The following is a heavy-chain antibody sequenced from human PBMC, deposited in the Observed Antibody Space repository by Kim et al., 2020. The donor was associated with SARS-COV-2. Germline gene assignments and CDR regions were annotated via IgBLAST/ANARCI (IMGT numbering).Heavy chain of an antibody. V-gene: IGHV3-74*01. CDR3: ARVEVRYFDWLLARWGMVV. CDR1: GFTFSSYW. D-gene: IGHD3-9*01. CDR2: INSDVSSP. J-gene: IGHJ6*02. Sequence: GGSLRLSCAASGFTFSSYWMHWVRQAPGKGLVWVSRINSDVSSPSYADSVKGRFTISRDNAKNTLYLQMNSLRAEDTAVYYCARVEVRYFDWLLARWGMVVWGQGTTVTISS.